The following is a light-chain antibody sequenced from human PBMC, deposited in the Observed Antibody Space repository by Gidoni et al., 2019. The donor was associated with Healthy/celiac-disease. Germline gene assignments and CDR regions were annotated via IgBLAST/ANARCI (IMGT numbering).Light chain of an antibody. CDR1: QSISSW. CDR3: QQYNSYPYT. V-gene: IGKV1-5*01. Sequence: DIQMTQSPSTLSASLVDRVTITCRASQSISSWLAWYQQKPGKAPKLLIYDASSLESGVPSRFSGSGSGTEFTLTISSLQPDDFATYYCQQYNSYPYTFGQGTKLEIK. J-gene: IGKJ2*01. CDR2: DAS.